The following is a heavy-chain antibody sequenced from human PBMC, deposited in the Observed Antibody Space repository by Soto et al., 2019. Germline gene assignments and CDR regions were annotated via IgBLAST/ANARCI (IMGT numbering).Heavy chain of an antibody. CDR2: IKSKTDGGTT. CDR1: GFTFSNAW. CDR3: TSSVSGYYFDY. J-gene: IGHJ4*02. D-gene: IGHD3-22*01. Sequence: GGSLKLSCAASGFTFSNAWISWVRQAPGKGLEWVGRIKSKTDGGTTDYAAPVKGRFTISRDDSKNTLYLQMNSLKTEDTAVYYCTSSVSGYYFDYWGQGTLVTVSS. V-gene: IGHV3-15*01.